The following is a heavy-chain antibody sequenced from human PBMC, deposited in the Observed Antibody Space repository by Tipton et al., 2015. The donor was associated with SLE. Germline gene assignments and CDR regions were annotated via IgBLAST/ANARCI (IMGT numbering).Heavy chain of an antibody. D-gene: IGHD1-26*01. Sequence: SLRLSCAASGFTFSSYSMNWVRQAPGKGLEWVSSISSSSSYKYYADSVKGRFTISRDNSKNTLYLQMNSLRAEDTAVYYCAKDKFFRIVGASHFDYWGQGTLVTVSS. V-gene: IGHV3-21*01. CDR3: AKDKFFRIVGASHFDY. CDR2: ISSSSSYK. J-gene: IGHJ4*02. CDR1: GFTFSSYS.